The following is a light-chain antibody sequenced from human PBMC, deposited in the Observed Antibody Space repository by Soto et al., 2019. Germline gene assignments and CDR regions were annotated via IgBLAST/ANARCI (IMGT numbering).Light chain of an antibody. Sequence: EIVLKQSPGTLSLSPGERATLSCRASQSVSSSYLAWYKQKPGQAPRLLIYGASSSATGIPDRFSGSGSGTAFTLTISSLAPEDFPVYYCPQYCSSPLTFGGGTKVEIK. J-gene: IGKJ4*01. CDR3: PQYCSSPLT. CDR2: GAS. CDR1: QSVSSSY. V-gene: IGKV3-20*01.